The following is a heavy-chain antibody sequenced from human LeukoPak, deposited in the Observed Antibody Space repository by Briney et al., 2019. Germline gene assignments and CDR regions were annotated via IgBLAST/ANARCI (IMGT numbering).Heavy chain of an antibody. CDR2: IYSDNT. CDR3: AKGSGNGYGSGPFDY. D-gene: IGHD3-10*01. V-gene: IGHV3-23*05. CDR1: GFTFSSYA. Sequence: GGSLRLSCAASGFTFSSYAMSWVRQAPGKGLEWVSFIYSDNTHYSDSVKGRFTISRDNSKNTLYLQMNSLRAEDTAVYYCAKGSGNGYGSGPFDYWGQGTLVTVSS. J-gene: IGHJ4*02.